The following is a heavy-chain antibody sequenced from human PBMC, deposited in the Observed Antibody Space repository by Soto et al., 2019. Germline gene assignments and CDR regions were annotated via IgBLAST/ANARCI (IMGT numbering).Heavy chain of an antibody. V-gene: IGHV5-51*01. CDR1: GYNFNTYW. J-gene: IGHJ6*02. D-gene: IGHD3-22*01. CDR3: ARGGVWGSYYFDTSGYLRGDV. CDR2: IHPDDSDT. Sequence: GESLKISCQGSGYNFNTYWVAWVRQPPGKGLEWMGIIHPDDSDTKYSPSFEGHVTISADTSITTAYLEWSSLRASDTAMYYCARGGVWGSYYFDTSGYLRGDVWGQGT.